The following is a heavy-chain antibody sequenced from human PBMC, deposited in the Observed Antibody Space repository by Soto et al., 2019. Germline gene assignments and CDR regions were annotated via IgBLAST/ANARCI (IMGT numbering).Heavy chain of an antibody. CDR3: ARHPSGYSRSWYIDY. V-gene: IGHV5-10-1*01. Sequence: PGESLKISCKVSGYSFTSYWISWVRQMPGKGLEWMGRIDPSDSYTNYSPSFEGHVTISADTSISTAYLQWSSLRASDTAMYYCARHPSGYSRSWYIDYWGQGTLVTVSS. CDR2: IDPSDSYT. CDR1: GYSFTSYW. D-gene: IGHD6-13*01. J-gene: IGHJ4*02.